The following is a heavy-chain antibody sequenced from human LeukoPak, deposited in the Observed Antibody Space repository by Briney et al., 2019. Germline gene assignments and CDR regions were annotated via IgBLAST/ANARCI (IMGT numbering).Heavy chain of an antibody. CDR2: IYHSGST. CDR3: ARKKVRGVSDY. D-gene: IGHD3-10*01. Sequence: SETLSLTCTVSGYSISSGYYWGWIRQPPGKGLEWIGSIYHSGSTYYNPSLKSRVTISVDTSKNQFSLKLSSVTAADTAVYYCARKKVRGVSDYWGQGTLVTVSS. J-gene: IGHJ4*02. CDR1: GYSISSGYY. V-gene: IGHV4-38-2*02.